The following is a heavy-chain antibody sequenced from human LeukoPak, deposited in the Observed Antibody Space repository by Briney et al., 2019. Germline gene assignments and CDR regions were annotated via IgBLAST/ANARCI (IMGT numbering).Heavy chain of an antibody. J-gene: IGHJ4*02. CDR1: GFTCSAYA. D-gene: IGHD5-24*01. Sequence: GGSLRLSCAASGFTCSAYAMSWVRQAPGKGLGWVSIITSGGDTYYADSVKGRFTISRDTSKNTLYLQMNSLRAEDTAVYYCAKDLVMATFGYFDYWGQGTLVTVSS. CDR3: AKDLVMATFGYFDY. V-gene: IGHV3-23*01. CDR2: ITSGGDT.